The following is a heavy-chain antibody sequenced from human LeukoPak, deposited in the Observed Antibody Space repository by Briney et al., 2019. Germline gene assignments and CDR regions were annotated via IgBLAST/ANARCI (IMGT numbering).Heavy chain of an antibody. V-gene: IGHV3-23*01. CDR3: AKDMDFWSGYSNPFDF. Sequence: PGGSLRLSCAASGFTFSNYAMNWVRQAPGKGLEWVSAIDTSGGSTYYLDSVKGRFTISRDNSKNTLYLQMNSLRAEDTAVYYCAKDMDFWSGYSNPFDFWGQGTLLTVSS. CDR2: IDTSGGST. CDR1: GFTFSNYA. D-gene: IGHD3-3*01. J-gene: IGHJ4*02.